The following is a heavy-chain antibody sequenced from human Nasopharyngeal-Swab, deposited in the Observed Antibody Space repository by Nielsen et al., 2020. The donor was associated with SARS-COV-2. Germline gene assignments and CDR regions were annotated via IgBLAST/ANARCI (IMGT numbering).Heavy chain of an antibody. CDR2: INPSGGST. CDR1: GYTFTSYY. D-gene: IGHD5-24*01. J-gene: IGHJ3*02. V-gene: IGHV1-46*01. Sequence: SVHVPCKASGYTFTSYYMHWVRQAPGQGREWMGIINPSGGSTSYAQKFQGRVTMTRDTSTSTVYMELSSLRSEDTAVYYCARGGEMATITRDAFDIWGQGTMVTVSS. CDR3: ARGGEMATITRDAFDI.